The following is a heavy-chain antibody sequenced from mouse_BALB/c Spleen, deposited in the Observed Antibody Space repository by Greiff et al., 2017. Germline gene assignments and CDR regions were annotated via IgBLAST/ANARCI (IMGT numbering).Heavy chain of an antibody. CDR3: ARPHYGYDDYAMDY. D-gene: IGHD2-2*01. CDR2: ISSGGSYT. CDR1: GFTFSSYG. J-gene: IGHJ4*01. V-gene: IGHV5-6*01. Sequence: EVNVVESGGDLVKPGGSLKLSCAASGFTFSSYGMSWVRQTPDKRLEWVATISSGGSYTYYPDSVKGRFTISRDNAKNTLYLQMSSLKSEDTAMYYCARPHYGYDDYAMDYWGQGTSVTVSS.